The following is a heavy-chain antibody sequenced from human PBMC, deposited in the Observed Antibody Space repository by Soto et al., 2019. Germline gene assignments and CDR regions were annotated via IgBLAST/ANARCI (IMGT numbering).Heavy chain of an antibody. CDR2: IYAGTIT. D-gene: IGHD3-22*01. CDR1: GITVSSYY. CDR3: ARIPYDNSGTIFDY. Sequence: GGSLRLSCAVSGITVSSYYMSWVRQAAGKGLEWVSVIYAGTITYYADSVKGRFTIYRDNSKNTLNLEMNSLRVEDTAVYYCARIPYDNSGTIFDYWGQGTLVTVSS. V-gene: IGHV3-53*01. J-gene: IGHJ4*02.